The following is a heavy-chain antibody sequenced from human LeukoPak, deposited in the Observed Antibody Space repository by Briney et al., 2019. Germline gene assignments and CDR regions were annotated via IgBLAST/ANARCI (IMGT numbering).Heavy chain of an antibody. D-gene: IGHD3-10*01. Sequence: ASVNVSCKASGYTFTSYYMHWVRQAPGQGLEWMGIINPSGGSTSYAQKFQGRVTMTRDTSTSTVYMELSSLRSEDTAVYYCARDRSQMGHYYGSGSYKRYYYGMDVWGQGTTVTVSS. CDR2: INPSGGST. V-gene: IGHV1-46*01. J-gene: IGHJ6*02. CDR3: ARDRSQMGHYYGSGSYKRYYYGMDV. CDR1: GYTFTSYY.